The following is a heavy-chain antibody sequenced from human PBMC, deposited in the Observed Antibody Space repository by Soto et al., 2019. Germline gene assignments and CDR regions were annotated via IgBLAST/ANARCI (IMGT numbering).Heavy chain of an antibody. V-gene: IGHV4-30-2*05. J-gene: IGHJ6*02. CDR2: IYHSGST. Sequence: SETLSLTCAVSGGSISSGGYSWNWIRQPPGKGLEWIGYIYHSGSTYYNPSLKSRVTIPVDTSKNQYSLKLSSVTAADTAVYYCAIGYSFSNYGMDGWDQGNTGSVSS. CDR3: AIGYSFSNYGMDG. D-gene: IGHD5-18*01. CDR1: GGSISSGGYS.